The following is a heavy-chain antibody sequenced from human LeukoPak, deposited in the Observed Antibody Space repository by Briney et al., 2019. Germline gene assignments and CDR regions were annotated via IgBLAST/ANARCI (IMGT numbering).Heavy chain of an antibody. CDR1: GFTFSSYS. D-gene: IGHD1-26*01. Sequence: GGSLRLSCAASGFTFSSYSMNWVRQAPGKGLEWVSSISSSSSYIYYADSVKGRFTISRDNAKNSLYLQMNSLRAEDTAVYYCARDSYIVGATDYWGQGALVTVSS. V-gene: IGHV3-21*01. CDR3: ARDSYIVGATDY. CDR2: ISSSSSYI. J-gene: IGHJ4*02.